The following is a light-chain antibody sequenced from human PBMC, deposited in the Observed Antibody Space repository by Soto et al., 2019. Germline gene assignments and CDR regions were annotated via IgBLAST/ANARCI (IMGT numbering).Light chain of an antibody. V-gene: IGKV3-15*01. J-gene: IGKJ3*01. Sequence: EIVMTQSPATLSVSPGERATLSCRASQSVSGNLAWYQQKPGQAPRLLIYAASTRATGIPARFSGSGSGTAFTLTISSLQSEDFAVYYCQQYNNWPPITFGPGTKVDTK. CDR1: QSVSGN. CDR3: QQYNNWPPIT. CDR2: AAS.